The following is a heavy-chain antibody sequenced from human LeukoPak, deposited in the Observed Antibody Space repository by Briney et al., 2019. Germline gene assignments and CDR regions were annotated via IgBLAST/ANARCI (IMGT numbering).Heavy chain of an antibody. V-gene: IGHV3-9*01. CDR1: GFTFDDYA. J-gene: IGHJ4*02. CDR2: ISWNSGSI. D-gene: IGHD4-17*01. CDR3: AKAAYGDYVDY. Sequence: GGSLRLSCAASGFTFDDYAMHWVRHAPGKGLEWVSGISWNSGSIGYADSVKGRFTISRDNAKNSLYLQMNSLRAEDTALYYCAKAAYGDYVDYWGQGTLVTVSS.